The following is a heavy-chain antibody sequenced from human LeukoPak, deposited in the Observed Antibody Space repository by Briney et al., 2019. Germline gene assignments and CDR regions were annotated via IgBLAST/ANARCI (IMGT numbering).Heavy chain of an antibody. CDR2: INWNGGST. CDR3: AREFYDSSGYYYYYYYMDV. CDR1: GFTFDDYG. Sequence: GGSLRLSCAASGFTFDDYGMSWVRQAPGKGLEWVSGINWNGGSTGYADSGKGRFTISRDNAKNSLYLQMNSLRAEDTALYYCAREFYDSSGYYYYYYYMDVWGKGTTVTVSS. D-gene: IGHD3-22*01. V-gene: IGHV3-20*04. J-gene: IGHJ6*03.